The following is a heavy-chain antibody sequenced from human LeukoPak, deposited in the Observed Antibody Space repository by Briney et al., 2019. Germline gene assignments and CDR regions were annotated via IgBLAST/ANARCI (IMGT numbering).Heavy chain of an antibody. CDR1: GGTFSSYA. J-gene: IGHJ6*03. V-gene: IGHV1-69*01. D-gene: IGHD2-21*01. CDR3: ARGKEAIYYYYYYYMDV. Sequence: GASVKVSCKASGGTFSSYAISWVRQAPGQGLEWMGGIIPIFGTANYAQKFQGRVTITADESTSTAYMELSSLRSEDTAVYYCARGKEAIYYYYYYYMDVWGKGTTVTVSS. CDR2: IIPIFGTA.